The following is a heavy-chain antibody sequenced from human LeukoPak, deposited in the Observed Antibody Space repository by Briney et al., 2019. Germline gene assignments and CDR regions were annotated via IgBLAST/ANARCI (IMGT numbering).Heavy chain of an antibody. CDR3: AREEYDYVWGSYRLIGRHAFDI. CDR1: GFTFSSYA. D-gene: IGHD3-16*02. CDR2: ISYDGSNK. J-gene: IGHJ3*02. Sequence: GGSLRLSCAASGFTFSSYAMHWVRQAPGKGLEWVAVISYDGSNKYYADSVKGRFTISRDNSKNTLYLQMNSLRAEDTAVYYCAREEYDYVWGSYRLIGRHAFDIWGQGTMVTVSS. V-gene: IGHV3-30-3*01.